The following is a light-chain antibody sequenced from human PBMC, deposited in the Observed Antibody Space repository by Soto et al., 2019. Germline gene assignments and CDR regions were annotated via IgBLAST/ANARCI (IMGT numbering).Light chain of an antibody. V-gene: IGKV1-5*03. CDR1: QSISSW. CDR3: QQYYSYPWT. CDR2: KAS. J-gene: IGKJ1*01. Sequence: DIQMSQSPSTLSASVGESVTSTWRASQSISSWLAWYQQKPGKAPKGLIYKASTLESGAPSRFSGSGSGTEFALTISSLQPDDFATYYCQQYYSYPWTFGQGTKVDIK.